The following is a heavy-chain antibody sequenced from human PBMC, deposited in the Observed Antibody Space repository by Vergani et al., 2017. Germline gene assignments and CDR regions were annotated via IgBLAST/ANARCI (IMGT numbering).Heavy chain of an antibody. CDR1: GFTVSSNY. V-gene: IGHV3-66*01. D-gene: IGHD6-6*01. Sequence: EVQLVESGGGLVQPGGSLRLSCAASGFTVSSNYMSWVRQAPGKGLEWVSVIYSGGSTYYADSVKGRFTISRDNSKNTLYLQRNSLRAEDTAVYYCAREGGIAARSYYYYYGMDVWGQGTTVTVSS. CDR2: IYSGGST. J-gene: IGHJ6*02. CDR3: AREGGIAARSYYYYYGMDV.